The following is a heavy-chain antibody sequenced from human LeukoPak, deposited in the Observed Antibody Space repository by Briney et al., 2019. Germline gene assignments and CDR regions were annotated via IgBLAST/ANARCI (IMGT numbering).Heavy chain of an antibody. CDR1: GFTFSSYW. V-gene: IGHV3-7*01. CDR2: IKQDGSEK. Sequence: GRSLRLSCAVSGFTFSSYWMNWVRQAPGRGLEWVASIKQDGSEKYYVDSVKGRFTISRDNAKNSLYLQMNSLRADDTAIYYCARDGEAAGLYFDYWGQGTLVTVSS. D-gene: IGHD6-13*01. J-gene: IGHJ4*02. CDR3: ARDGEAAGLYFDY.